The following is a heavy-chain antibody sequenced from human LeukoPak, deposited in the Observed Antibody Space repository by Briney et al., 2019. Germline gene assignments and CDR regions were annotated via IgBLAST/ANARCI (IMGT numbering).Heavy chain of an antibody. Sequence: SETLSLTCSVSGGSISSSNYYWGWIRQSSGKGLEWIGNIYYSGTTFYNPSLKSRVTISVVTSKDQFSLKLTSVTAADTAVYYCARQLGAFDIWGQGTMVTVSS. V-gene: IGHV4-39*01. CDR1: GGSISSSNYY. CDR3: ARQLGAFDI. CDR2: IYYSGTT. D-gene: IGHD3-16*01. J-gene: IGHJ3*02.